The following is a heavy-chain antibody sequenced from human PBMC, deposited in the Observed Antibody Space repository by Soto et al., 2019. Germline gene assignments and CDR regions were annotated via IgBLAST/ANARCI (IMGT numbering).Heavy chain of an antibody. CDR3: ARAEVHDFWNGYSFY. J-gene: IGHJ4*02. Sequence: EVKLVESGGGLVQPGGSLRLSCAASGFTFSTYWMSWVRQAPGKGLEWVANIKQDGSEKYYVDSVKGRFTISRDNAKNSLYLQMSSLRAEDTAVYYCARAEVHDFWNGYSFYWGQGTLVTVSS. D-gene: IGHD3-3*01. CDR2: IKQDGSEK. CDR1: GFTFSTYW. V-gene: IGHV3-7*01.